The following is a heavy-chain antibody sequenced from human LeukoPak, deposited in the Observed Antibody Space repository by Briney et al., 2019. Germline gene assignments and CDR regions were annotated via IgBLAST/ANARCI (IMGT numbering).Heavy chain of an antibody. J-gene: IGHJ5*02. Sequence: SETLSLTCAVYGGSFSGYYWSWIRQPPGKGLEWIGEINHSGSTNYNPSLKSRVTISVDTSKNQFPLKLSSVTAADTAVYYCARASGATDWFDPWGQGTLVTVSS. V-gene: IGHV4-34*01. CDR2: INHSGST. CDR1: GGSFSGYY. CDR3: ARASGATDWFDP.